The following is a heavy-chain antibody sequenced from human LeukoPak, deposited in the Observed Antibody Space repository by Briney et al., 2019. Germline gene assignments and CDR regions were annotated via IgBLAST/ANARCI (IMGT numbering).Heavy chain of an antibody. CDR2: ISGSGGST. V-gene: IGHV3-23*01. Sequence: GGTLRLSCAASGFTFSTYVMSWVRQTPGKGLEWVSTISGSGGSTYYADFVKGRFTISRDNSKNTLYLQMSSLRAEDTAVYYCAKLASPGYCSGGTCLFDFWGQGTLVTVSS. CDR3: AKLASPGYCSGGTCLFDF. D-gene: IGHD2-15*01. CDR1: GFTFSTYV. J-gene: IGHJ4*02.